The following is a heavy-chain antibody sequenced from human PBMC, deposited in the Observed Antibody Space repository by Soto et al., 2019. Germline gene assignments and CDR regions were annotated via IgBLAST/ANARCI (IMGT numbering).Heavy chain of an antibody. J-gene: IGHJ6*02. CDR3: AKDAYGSGALNDYYGMDV. V-gene: IGHV3-23*01. CDR1: GFTFSSYA. CDR2: ISGSGGST. Sequence: PGGSVRLSCAASGFTFSSYAMSWVRQAPGKGLEWVSAISGSGGSTYYADSVKGRFTISRDNSKNTLYLQMNSLRAEDTAVYYCAKDAYGSGALNDYYGMDVWGQGTTVTVSS. D-gene: IGHD3-10*01.